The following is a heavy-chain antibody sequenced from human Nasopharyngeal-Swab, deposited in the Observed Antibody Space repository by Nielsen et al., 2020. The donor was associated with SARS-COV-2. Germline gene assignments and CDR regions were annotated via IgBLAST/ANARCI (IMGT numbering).Heavy chain of an antibody. CDR3: ARQAFLSGSYRADYYYGMDV. CDR2: IFSNDEK. CDR1: GFSLSNARMG. D-gene: IGHD1-26*01. J-gene: IGHJ6*02. V-gene: IGHV2-26*01. Sequence: SGPTLVKPTETLTLTCTVPGFSLSNARMGVSWIRQPPGKALEWLAHIFSNDEKSYSTSLKSRLTISKDTSKSQVVLTMTNMDPVDTATYYCARQAFLSGSYRADYYYGMDVWGQGTTVTVSS.